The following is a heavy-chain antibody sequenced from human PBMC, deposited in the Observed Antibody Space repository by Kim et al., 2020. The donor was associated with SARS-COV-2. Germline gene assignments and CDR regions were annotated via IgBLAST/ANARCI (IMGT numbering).Heavy chain of an antibody. CDR1: GFIFNKYW. CDR3: SRGDYSDSSGYYA. V-gene: IGHV3-7*01. J-gene: IGHJ5*02. Sequence: GGSLRLSCAASGFIFNKYWMSWVRQAPGKGLEWVANIKQDGSEKYYVDSVKGRFPIARENAKNSLFLQMNGLRAEDPAAYYCSRGDYSDSSGYYAWGQGT. D-gene: IGHD3-22*01. CDR2: IKQDGSEK.